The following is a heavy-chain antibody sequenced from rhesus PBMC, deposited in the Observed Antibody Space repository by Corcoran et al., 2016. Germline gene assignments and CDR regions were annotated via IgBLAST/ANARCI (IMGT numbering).Heavy chain of an antibody. J-gene: IGHJ6*01. D-gene: IGHD6-13*01. CDR3: ARGNQLVGDGLDS. V-gene: IGHV4-106*01. CDR2: IYGSGGGT. CDR1: GGSIRDDYY. Sequence: QVQLQESGPGLVKPSETLSLTCAVSGGSIRDDYYWSWIRQPPGQGLEWIGYIYGSGGGTNYNPSLKNRVTISIDTSKNQFSLKLSSVTAADTAVYYCARGNQLVGDGLDSWGQGVVVTVSS.